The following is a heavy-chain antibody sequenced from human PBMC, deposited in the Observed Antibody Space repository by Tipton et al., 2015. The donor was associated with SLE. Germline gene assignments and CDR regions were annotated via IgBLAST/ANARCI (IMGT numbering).Heavy chain of an antibody. D-gene: IGHD3-22*01. J-gene: IGHJ2*01. CDR1: GGSISSGDYY. CDR2: THYSGST. CDR3: ARAPFYYDSSGYNYWYFDL. V-gene: IGHV4-30-4*08. Sequence: TLSLTCTVSGGSISSGDYYWSWIRQPPGKGLEWIGYTHYSGSTYYNPSLKSRVTVSVDTSKNQFSLKLHSVTAADTAVYYCARAPFYYDSSGYNYWYFDLWGRGTLLTVSS.